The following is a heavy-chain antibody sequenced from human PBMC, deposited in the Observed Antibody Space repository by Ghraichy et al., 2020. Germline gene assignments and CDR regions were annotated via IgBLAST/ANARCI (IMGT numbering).Heavy chain of an antibody. CDR1: GDSVSSNSAA. CDR2: TYYRSKWYN. Sequence: SCAISGDSVSSNSAAWNWIRQSPSRGLEWLGRTYYRSKWYNDYAVSVKSRMTINADTSKNQFSLQLNSVTPDDTAVYFCARGTGTGFNYWGQGTLVTVSS. D-gene: IGHD1-1*01. J-gene: IGHJ4*02. V-gene: IGHV6-1*01. CDR3: ARGTGTGFNY.